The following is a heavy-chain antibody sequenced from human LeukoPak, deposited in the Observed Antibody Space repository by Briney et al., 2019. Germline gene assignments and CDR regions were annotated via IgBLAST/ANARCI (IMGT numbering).Heavy chain of an antibody. Sequence: PGGSLRLSCAASGFTFSSYGMHWVRQAPGKGLEWVAVIWYDGSNKYYADSVKGRFTISRDNSKNTLYLQMNSLRAEDTAVYYCARDRGGSCYLDYWGQGTLVTVSS. CDR1: GFTFSSYG. V-gene: IGHV3-33*01. CDR2: IWYDGSNK. D-gene: IGHD2-15*01. J-gene: IGHJ4*02. CDR3: ARDRGGSCYLDY.